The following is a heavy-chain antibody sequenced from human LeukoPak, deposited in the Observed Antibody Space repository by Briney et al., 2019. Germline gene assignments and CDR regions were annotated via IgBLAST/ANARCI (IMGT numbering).Heavy chain of an antibody. D-gene: IGHD3-22*01. CDR3: ARDGRYYDSSGYYYYFDY. CDR1: GFTFSSYG. V-gene: IGHV3-30*03. Sequence: GRSLTLSCAASGFTFSSYGMHWVRQAPGKGLEWVAVISYDGSNKYYADSVKGRFTISRDNSKNTLYLQMNSLRAEDTAVYYCARDGRYYDSSGYYYYFDYWGQGTLVTVSS. J-gene: IGHJ4*02. CDR2: ISYDGSNK.